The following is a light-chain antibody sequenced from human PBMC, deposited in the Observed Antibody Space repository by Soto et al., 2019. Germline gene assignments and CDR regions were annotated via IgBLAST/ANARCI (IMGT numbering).Light chain of an antibody. V-gene: IGKV1-39*01. J-gene: IGKJ1*01. CDR2: GAS. Sequence: DIQMTQSPSSLSASVGDRVTITCRASQSITIYLNWYQQQPGKAPRLLIYGASTLQTGVPSRFSCSGSMTDFTLTISELQPEDFATYYCQQTYTAPRTFGQGTKVDI. CDR1: QSITIY. CDR3: QQTYTAPRT.